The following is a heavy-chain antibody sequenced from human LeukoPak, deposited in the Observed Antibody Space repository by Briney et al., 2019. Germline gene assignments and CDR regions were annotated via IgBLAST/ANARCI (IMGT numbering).Heavy chain of an antibody. D-gene: IGHD1-26*01. CDR1: GGTFSSYA. V-gene: IGHV1-69*01. Sequence: SVKVSCKASGGTFSSYAISWVRQAPGQGLEWMGGIIPIFGTANYAQKFQGRVTITADESTSTAYMELSSLRSEDTAVYYCARYAKIVGATEGDYFDYWGQETLVTVSS. J-gene: IGHJ4*02. CDR3: ARYAKIVGATEGDYFDY. CDR2: IIPIFGTA.